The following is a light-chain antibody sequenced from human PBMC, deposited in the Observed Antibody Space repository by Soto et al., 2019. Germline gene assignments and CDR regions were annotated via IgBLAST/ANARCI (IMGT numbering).Light chain of an antibody. Sequence: DIQLTQSPSFLSASVRDRVTITCRASQVLSSYLAWYQQKPGKAPKLLIYGVSTLQSGVPSRFSGSGSGTEFTLTISSLQPEDFATYYCQQLNTYPLTCGGGTKVEIK. CDR3: QQLNTYPLT. J-gene: IGKJ4*01. V-gene: IGKV1-9*01. CDR1: QVLSSY. CDR2: GVS.